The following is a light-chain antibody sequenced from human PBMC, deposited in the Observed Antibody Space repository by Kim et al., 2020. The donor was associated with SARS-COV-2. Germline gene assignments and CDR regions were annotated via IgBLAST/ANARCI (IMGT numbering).Light chain of an antibody. CDR2: QDT. V-gene: IGLV3-1*01. Sequence: SYELTQPPSVSVSPGQTASITCSGDKLGTKYACWYQQKPGQSPVLVIYQDTKRPSGFPDRFSGSNSGNPPTLTISGTQPLDAPAYYFQALVSCTVVFDGG. CDR3: QALVSCTVV. CDR1: KLGTKY. J-gene: IGLJ2*01.